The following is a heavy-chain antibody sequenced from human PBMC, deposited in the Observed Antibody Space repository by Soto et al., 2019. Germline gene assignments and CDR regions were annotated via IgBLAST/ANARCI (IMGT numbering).Heavy chain of an antibody. CDR2: ISGSGGST. V-gene: IGHV3-23*01. CDR1: GFTFSSYA. CDR3: ARARYCSAGNCYSDY. D-gene: IGHD2-15*01. Sequence: GGSLRLSCAASGFTFSSYAMSWVRQAPGKGLEWVSAISGSGGSTYYADSVKGRFTISRDNSKNTLYLQMNSLRVEDTAVYYCARARYCSAGNCYSDYWGQGTLVTVSS. J-gene: IGHJ4*02.